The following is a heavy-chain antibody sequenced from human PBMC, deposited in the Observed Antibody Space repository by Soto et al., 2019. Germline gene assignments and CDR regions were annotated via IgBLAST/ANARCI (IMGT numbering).Heavy chain of an antibody. J-gene: IGHJ6*02. CDR3: ARGVIVVVITTDYYYYGMDV. CDR2: IIPIFGTA. Sequence: SVKVSCKASGGTFSSYAISWVRQAPGQGLEWMGGIIPIFGTANYAQKFQGRVTITADESTSTAYMELSSLRSEDTAVYYCARGVIVVVITTDYYYYGMDVWGQGTTVTVSS. CDR1: GGTFSSYA. V-gene: IGHV1-69*13. D-gene: IGHD3-22*01.